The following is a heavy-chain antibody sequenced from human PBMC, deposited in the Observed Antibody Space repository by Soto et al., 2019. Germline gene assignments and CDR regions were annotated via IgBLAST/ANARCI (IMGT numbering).Heavy chain of an antibody. J-gene: IGHJ5*02. CDR3: ARDGAYPGRYWFDP. CDR1: GYTFTSYY. V-gene: IGHV1-46*01. D-gene: IGHD3-10*01. CDR2: INPSGGST. Sequence: QVQLVQSGAEVKKPGASVKVSCKASGYTFTSYYMHWVRQAPGQGLEWMGIINPSGGSTSYAQKFQGRVTMTRDTSTSPGYLELSSLRSEDTAVYYWARDGAYPGRYWFDPWGQGTLVTVSS.